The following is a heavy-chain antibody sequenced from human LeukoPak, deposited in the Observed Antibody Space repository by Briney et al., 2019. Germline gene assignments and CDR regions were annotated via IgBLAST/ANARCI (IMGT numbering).Heavy chain of an antibody. Sequence: GGSLRLSCAASGFTFSSYSMNWVRQAPGKGLEWVSSISSSSSYIYYADSVKGRFTIPRDNAKNSLYLQMNSLRAEDTAVYYCAREGDYYDSSGYPDAFDIWGQGTMVAVSS. D-gene: IGHD3-22*01. CDR2: ISSSSSYI. V-gene: IGHV3-21*01. J-gene: IGHJ3*02. CDR3: AREGDYYDSSGYPDAFDI. CDR1: GFTFSSYS.